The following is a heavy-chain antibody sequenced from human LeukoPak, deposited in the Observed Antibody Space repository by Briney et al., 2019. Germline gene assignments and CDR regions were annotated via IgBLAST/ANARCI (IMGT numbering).Heavy chain of an antibody. CDR2: IYYSGST. CDR1: GGSISSYY. V-gene: IGHV4-59*01. CDR3: ARFYGDSYYFDY. Sequence: SETLSLTCTVSGGSISSYYWSWIRQPPGKGLEWIGYIYYSGSTNYNPSLKSRVTISVDTSKNQFSLKLSSVTAADTAVYCCARFYGDSYYFDYWGQGTLVTVSS. J-gene: IGHJ4*02. D-gene: IGHD4-17*01.